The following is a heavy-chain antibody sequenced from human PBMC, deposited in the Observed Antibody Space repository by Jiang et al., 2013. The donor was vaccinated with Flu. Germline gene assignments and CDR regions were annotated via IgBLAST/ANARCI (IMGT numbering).Heavy chain of an antibody. CDR2: ISYDGSNK. J-gene: IGHJ6*02. Sequence: VQLLESGGGVVQPGRSLRLSCAASGFTFSSYGMHWVRQAPGKGLEWVAVISYDGSNKYYADSVKGRFTISRDNSKNTLYLQMNSLRAEDTAVYYCAKIYSYGYYYYYYGMDVWGQGTTVTVSS. CDR3: AKIYSYGYYYYYYGMDV. D-gene: IGHD5-18*01. V-gene: IGHV3-30*18. CDR1: GFTFSSYG.